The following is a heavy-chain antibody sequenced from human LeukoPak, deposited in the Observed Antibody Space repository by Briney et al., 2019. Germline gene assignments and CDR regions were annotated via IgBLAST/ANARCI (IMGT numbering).Heavy chain of an antibody. Sequence: GASVKVSCKVSGYTYTSYYMHGVRQAPGQGLEWMGLINPTGGSTGYAQKFQGRVTMTRDMSTSTDYMELSSLRSEDTAIYYCARDNSVGDNAWWFDPWGQGTLVPVSS. CDR3: ARDNSVGDNAWWFDP. CDR1: GYTYTSYY. J-gene: IGHJ5*02. CDR2: INPTGGST. D-gene: IGHD1-26*01. V-gene: IGHV1-46*01.